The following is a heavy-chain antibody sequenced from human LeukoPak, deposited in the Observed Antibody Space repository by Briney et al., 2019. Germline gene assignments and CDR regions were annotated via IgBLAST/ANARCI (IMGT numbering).Heavy chain of an antibody. D-gene: IGHD6-13*01. J-gene: IGHJ4*02. CDR2: IISTGIAT. Sequence: GGSLRLSCAASGFTFRSYAMTWVRQSPGKGLEWVSSIISTGIATYYADSVKGRFTVSRDNSKNTLYLQMNSLRAEDTAVYYCAKESYSTSWQLDSWGQGTLVTVSS. CDR1: GFTFRSYA. V-gene: IGHV3-23*05. CDR3: AKESYSTSWQLDS.